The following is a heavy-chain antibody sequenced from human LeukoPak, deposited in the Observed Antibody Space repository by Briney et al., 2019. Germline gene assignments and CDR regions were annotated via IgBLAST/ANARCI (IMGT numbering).Heavy chain of an antibody. CDR1: GSSVSSDEYY. J-gene: IGHJ4*02. CDR3: ARVKVLRFLEWFLDF. CDR2: VYYSGSS. Sequence: SQTLSLTCTVAGSSVSSDEYYWSWVRQYPGNGLEWIGYVYYSGSSYYTPSLESRVTMSVEVSKTQFSLKLRSVTAADTAVYYCARVKVLRFLEWFLDFWGQGALVTVSS. V-gene: IGHV4-31*03. D-gene: IGHD3-3*01.